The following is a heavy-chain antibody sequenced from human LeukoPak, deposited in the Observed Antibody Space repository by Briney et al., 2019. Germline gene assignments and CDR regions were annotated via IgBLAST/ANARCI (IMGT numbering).Heavy chain of an antibody. D-gene: IGHD1-26*01. CDR1: GFTFGDYW. CDR3: SRGGAINGYYVY. Sequence: PGASLRLSCAASGFTFGDYWMSWVRQVPGKGLEWVANIKEDGSEKFYVDSVKGRFTISRDNTESSLSLQMDSLRVEDTAVYFCSRGGAINGYYVYWGQGTLVTVSS. J-gene: IGHJ4*02. CDR2: IKEDGSEK. V-gene: IGHV3-7*01.